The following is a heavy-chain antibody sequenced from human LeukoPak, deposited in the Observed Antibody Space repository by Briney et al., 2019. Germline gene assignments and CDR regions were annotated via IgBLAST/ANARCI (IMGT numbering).Heavy chain of an antibody. J-gene: IGHJ6*03. CDR1: GDSVSGYY. CDR2: FYTSANT. V-gene: IGHV4-4*09. Sequence: SETLSLTCTVSGDSVSGYYGSWIRQPPGKGLEWIGYFYTSANTNYNPSLKSRVTMSVDTSKNQFSLKLSSVTAADAAVYYCARGLRDEERHYGYYYMDVWGKGTTVTVSS. CDR3: ARGLRDEERHYGYYYMDV. D-gene: IGHD3-22*01.